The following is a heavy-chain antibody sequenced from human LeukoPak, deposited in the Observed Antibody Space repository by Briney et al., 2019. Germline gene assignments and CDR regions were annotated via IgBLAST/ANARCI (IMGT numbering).Heavy chain of an antibody. V-gene: IGHV4-4*02. J-gene: IGHJ4*02. CDR1: GSSISSSTW. D-gene: IGHD5/OR15-5a*01. CDR3: ASGGLVSRYLDH. CDR2: VFYSGST. Sequence: KPSEALSLTCAVSGSSISSSTWWTWVRQAPGKGLEWIGEVFYSGSTNSNPSLKSRLTMSVDESKHEFSLKLASVTAADTAIYYCASGGLVSRYLDHWGQGTLVTVSP.